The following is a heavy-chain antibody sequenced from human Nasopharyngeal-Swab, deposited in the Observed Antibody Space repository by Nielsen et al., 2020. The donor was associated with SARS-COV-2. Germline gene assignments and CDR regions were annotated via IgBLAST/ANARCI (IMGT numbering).Heavy chain of an antibody. CDR3: ARPDCGGDCFSPSYFDS. V-gene: IGHV3-11*06. CDR1: GFTFSDYY. J-gene: IGHJ4*02. D-gene: IGHD2-21*02. CDR2: ISGRPYRTSNYYT. Sequence: WGSLRLSCAASGFTFSDYYMSWFRQAPGKGLEWVSYISGRPYRTSNYYTNYADSVRGRFTISRDNAKNSLYLEMNNLRAEDMAVYYCARPDCGGDCFSPSYFDSWGQGTLVTVSS.